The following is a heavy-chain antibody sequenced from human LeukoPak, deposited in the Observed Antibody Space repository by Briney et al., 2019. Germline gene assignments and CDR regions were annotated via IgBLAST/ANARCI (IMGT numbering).Heavy chain of an antibody. CDR3: AKWAKENYDILTGWGY. CDR1: GFTFSSYA. Sequence: HPGESLRLSCAASGFTFSSYAMSWVRQAPGKGLEWVSAISSSGGSTYYADSVKGRFTISRDNSKNTLYVQMNSLRAEDTAVYYCAKWAKENYDILTGWGYWGQGTLVTVSS. J-gene: IGHJ4*02. CDR2: ISSSGGST. D-gene: IGHD3-9*01. V-gene: IGHV3-23*01.